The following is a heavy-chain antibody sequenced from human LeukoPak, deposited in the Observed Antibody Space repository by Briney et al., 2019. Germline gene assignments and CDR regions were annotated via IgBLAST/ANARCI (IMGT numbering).Heavy chain of an antibody. V-gene: IGHV1-2*02. D-gene: IGHD3-10*01. CDR3: ARGFRGSGRYCLVY. Sequence: ASVKVACKASGYTFTGYYMHWVRQAPGQGLEWMGWINPNSGDTNYAQKFQGRVTMTRDTSISTAYMELSRLRSDDTAVYYCARGFRGSGRYCLVYWGQGTLVTVSS. J-gene: IGHJ4*02. CDR2: INPNSGDT. CDR1: GYTFTGYY.